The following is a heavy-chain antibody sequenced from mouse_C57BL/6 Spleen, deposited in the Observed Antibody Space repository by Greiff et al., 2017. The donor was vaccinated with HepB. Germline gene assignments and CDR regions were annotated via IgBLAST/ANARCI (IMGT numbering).Heavy chain of an antibody. CDR2: IYPGDGDT. Sequence: VQLQQSGPELVKPGASVKLSCKASGYAFSSSWMNWVKQRPGKGLEWIGRIYPGDGDTNYNGKFKGKSTMTADKSSSTAYMQRSSLTSEDSAVYFCGREAYYSDVDYWGQGTTLTVSS. J-gene: IGHJ2*01. CDR1: GYAFSSSW. V-gene: IGHV1-82*01. CDR3: GREAYYSDVDY. D-gene: IGHD2-12*01.